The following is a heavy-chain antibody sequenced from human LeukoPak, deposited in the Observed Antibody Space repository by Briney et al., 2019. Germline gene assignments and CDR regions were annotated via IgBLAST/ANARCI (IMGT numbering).Heavy chain of an antibody. CDR1: GGSISSYY. D-gene: IGHD3-10*01. CDR2: IYYSGST. J-gene: IGHJ3*02. V-gene: IGHV4-59*01. Sequence: SETLSLTCTASGGSISSYYWSWIRQPPGKGLEWIGYIYYSGSTNYNPSLKSRVTMSVDTSKNQFSLKLSSVTAADTAVYYCARAYYYGSGSYGFDIWGQGTMVTVSS. CDR3: ARAYYYGSGSYGFDI.